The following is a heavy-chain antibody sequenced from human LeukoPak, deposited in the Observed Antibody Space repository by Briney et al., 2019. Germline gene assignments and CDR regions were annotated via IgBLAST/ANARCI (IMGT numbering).Heavy chain of an antibody. CDR3: ARGPRVTIFGVVLDLKNNWFDP. D-gene: IGHD3-3*01. V-gene: IGHV1-46*03. Sequence: ASVKVSCKASGYTFTSYYMHWVRQAPGQGLERMGLINPSGGSTSYAQKFQGRVTMTRDTSTSTVYMELSSLRFEDTAVYYCARGPRVTIFGVVLDLKNNWFDPWGQGTLVTVSS. CDR2: INPSGGST. CDR1: GYTFTSYY. J-gene: IGHJ5*02.